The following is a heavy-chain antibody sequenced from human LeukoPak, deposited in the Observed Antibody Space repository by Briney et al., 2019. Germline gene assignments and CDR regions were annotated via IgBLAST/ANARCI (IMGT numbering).Heavy chain of an antibody. CDR3: ARLVQLVSWDFDY. Sequence: GESLKISCKGSGYSFTRYWIAWVRQMLGKGLEWMGIIYPGDSDTRYSPSFQGQVTISADNSISTAYLQWSSLKASDTAIYYCARLVQLVSWDFDYRGQGTLVTVSS. CDR1: GYSFTRYW. J-gene: IGHJ4*02. V-gene: IGHV5-51*01. D-gene: IGHD6-6*01. CDR2: IYPGDSDT.